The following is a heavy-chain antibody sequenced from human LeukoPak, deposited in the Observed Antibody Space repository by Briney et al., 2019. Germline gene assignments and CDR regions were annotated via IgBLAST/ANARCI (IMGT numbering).Heavy chain of an antibody. Sequence: ASVKVSCKASGYTFTGYYMHWVRQAPGQGLGWMGRINPNSGGTNYAQKFQGRVTMTRDTSISTAYMELSRLRSDDTAVYYCARVRGISRLDYYYGMDVWGQGTTVTVSS. D-gene: IGHD3-16*01. CDR2: INPNSGGT. J-gene: IGHJ6*02. V-gene: IGHV1-2*06. CDR1: GYTFTGYY. CDR3: ARVRGISRLDYYYGMDV.